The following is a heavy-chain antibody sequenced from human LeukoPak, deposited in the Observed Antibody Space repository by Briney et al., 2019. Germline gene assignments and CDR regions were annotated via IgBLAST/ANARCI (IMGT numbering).Heavy chain of an antibody. CDR2: IYTSGST. Sequence: PSETLSLTCTVSGGSISGYYWSWIRQPAGKGLEWIGRIYTSGSTNYNPSLKIRVTMSVDTSKNQFSLKLSSVTAADTAVYYCARASPTTNKGAYGWFDPWGQGTLVTVSS. D-gene: IGHD1-14*01. CDR1: GGSISGYY. CDR3: ARASPTTNKGAYGWFDP. J-gene: IGHJ5*02. V-gene: IGHV4-4*07.